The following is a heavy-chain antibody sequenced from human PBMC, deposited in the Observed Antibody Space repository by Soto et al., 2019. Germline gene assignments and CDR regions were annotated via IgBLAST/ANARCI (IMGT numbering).Heavy chain of an antibody. Sequence: EVQLVESGGGLVQPGGSLRLSCAASGFTFGTYWMSWVRQAPGKGLEWVANINEDGSKNYYVDSVRGRFTIPRDNAQKSLYLHMSSLRAEDTAVYYCARSGDVATVTDYWGQGTLVTVSS. CDR2: INEDGSKN. D-gene: IGHD4-17*01. V-gene: IGHV3-7*01. CDR1: GFTFGTYW. J-gene: IGHJ4*02. CDR3: ARSGDVATVTDY.